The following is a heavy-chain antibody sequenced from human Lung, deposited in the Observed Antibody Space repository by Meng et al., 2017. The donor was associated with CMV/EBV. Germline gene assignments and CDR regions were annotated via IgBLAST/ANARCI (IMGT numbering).Heavy chain of an antibody. CDR2: IRFDGSNK. CDR1: GFTFSSYG. V-gene: IGHV3-30*02. D-gene: IGHD2-2*01. J-gene: IGHJ5*02. CDR3: AKVVVPAAQGGGNWFDP. Sequence: GESLKISCVASGFTFSSYGMHWVRQAPGKGLEWVAFIRFDGSNKYYADSVKGRFTISRDNSKNTLYLQLNSLRPEDTAVYYCAKVVVPAAQGGGNWFDPWGQGTPVTVSS.